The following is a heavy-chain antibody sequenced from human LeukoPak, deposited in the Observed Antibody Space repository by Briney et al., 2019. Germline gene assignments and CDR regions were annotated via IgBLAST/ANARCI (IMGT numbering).Heavy chain of an antibody. D-gene: IGHD5-12*01. CDR2: ISYDGSNK. Sequence: GGSLRLSCAASGFTFSSYAMHWVRQAPGKGLEWVAVISYDGSNKYYADSVKGRFTISRDNSKNTLYLQMNSLRAEDTAVYYCARAGGSTDNWFDPWGQGTLVTVSS. CDR3: ARAGGSTDNWFDP. CDR1: GFTFSSYA. V-gene: IGHV3-30*04. J-gene: IGHJ5*02.